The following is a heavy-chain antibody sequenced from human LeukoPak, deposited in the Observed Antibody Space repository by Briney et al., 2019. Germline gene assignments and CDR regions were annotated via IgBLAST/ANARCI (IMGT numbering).Heavy chain of an antibody. CDR1: GGSFSGYY. D-gene: IGHD3-22*01. CDR2: NNHSGST. V-gene: IGHV4-34*01. J-gene: IGHJ4*02. Sequence: SETLSLTCAVYGGSFSGYYWSWIRQPPGKGLEWIGENNHSGSTNYNPSLKSRVTISVDTSKNQFSLKLSSVTAADTAVYYCARGRSLFYYDSSGWIFDYWGQGTLVTVSS. CDR3: ARGRSLFYYDSSGWIFDY.